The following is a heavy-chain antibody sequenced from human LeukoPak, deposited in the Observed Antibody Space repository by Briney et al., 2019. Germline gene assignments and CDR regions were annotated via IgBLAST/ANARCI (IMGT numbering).Heavy chain of an antibody. Sequence: ASVKVSCKASGYTFTRYDINWVRQATGQGLEWMGWMNPNSGNTGYAQKFQGRVTITRNTSISTAYMELSSLRSEDTAVYYCARGTYYYDSSGYYYFDYWGQGTLVTVSS. J-gene: IGHJ4*02. D-gene: IGHD3-22*01. CDR2: MNPNSGNT. CDR1: GYTFTRYD. CDR3: ARGTYYYDSSGYYYFDY. V-gene: IGHV1-8*03.